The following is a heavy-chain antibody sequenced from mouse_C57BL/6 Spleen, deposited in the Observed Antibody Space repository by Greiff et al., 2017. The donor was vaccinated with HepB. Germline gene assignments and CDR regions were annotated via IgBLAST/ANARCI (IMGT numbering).Heavy chain of an antibody. D-gene: IGHD4-1*01. CDR3: ASGNYAMDY. V-gene: IGHV1-82*01. CDR2: IYPGDGDT. Sequence: VKLQESGPELVKPGASVKISCKASGYAFSSSWMNWVKQRPGKGLEWIGRIYPGDGDTNYNGKFKGKATLTADKSSSTAYMQLSSLTSEDSAVYFCASGNYAMDYWGQGTSVTVSS. CDR1: GYAFSSSW. J-gene: IGHJ4*01.